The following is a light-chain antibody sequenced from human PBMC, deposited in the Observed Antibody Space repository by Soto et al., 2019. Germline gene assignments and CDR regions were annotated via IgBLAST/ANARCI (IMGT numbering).Light chain of an antibody. V-gene: IGLV3-21*02. CDR2: DDS. CDR3: QVWHSGSDHIV. CDR1: NIASYS. J-gene: IGLJ2*01. Sequence: SYELTQPPSVSVAPGQTASISCGGTNIASYSVHWYQQKPGQAPVLVIYDDSDRPSGIPERFSGSNSGSTATLPISRVEAGYEADYFCQVWHSGSDHIVFGGGTQLTVL.